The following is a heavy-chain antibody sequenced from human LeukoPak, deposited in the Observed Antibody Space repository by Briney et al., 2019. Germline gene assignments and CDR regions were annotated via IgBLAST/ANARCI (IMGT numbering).Heavy chain of an antibody. CDR2: IGSGGSPT. J-gene: IGHJ3*01. V-gene: IGHV3-48*02. Sequence: GGSLRLSCAASGFSFSSYSMDWVRQAPGKGLEWVPYIGSGGSPTYYAESVKGRFTISRDNAKNSLFLQMNSLRDEDTAVYYCARDFLYAFDVWGQGTMVTVSS. CDR1: GFSFSSYS. CDR3: ARDFLYAFDV.